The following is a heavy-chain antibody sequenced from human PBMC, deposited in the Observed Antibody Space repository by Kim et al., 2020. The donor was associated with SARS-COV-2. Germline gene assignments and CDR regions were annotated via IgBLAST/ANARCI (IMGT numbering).Heavy chain of an antibody. CDR2: IYYSGST. Sequence: SETLSLTCTVSGGSISSYYWSWIRQPPGKGLEWIGYIYYSGSTNYNPSLKSRVTISVDTSKNQFSLKLSSVTAADTAVYYCAREALGERAFDIWGQGTMVTVSS. D-gene: IGHD1-26*01. CDR1: GGSISSYY. J-gene: IGHJ3*02. V-gene: IGHV4-59*13. CDR3: AREALGERAFDI.